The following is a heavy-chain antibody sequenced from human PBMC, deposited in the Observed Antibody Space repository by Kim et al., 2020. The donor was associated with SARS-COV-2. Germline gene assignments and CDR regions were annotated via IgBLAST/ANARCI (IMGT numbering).Heavy chain of an antibody. D-gene: IGHD3-10*01. CDR1: GFTFSSYA. J-gene: IGHJ6*02. V-gene: IGHV3-23*01. CDR3: AKDLNYYGSGSYYTYYYGMDV. CDR2: ISGSGGST. Sequence: GGSLRLSCAASGFTFSSYAMSWVRQAPGKGLEWVSAISGSGGSTYYADSVKGQFTISRDNSKNTLYLQMNSLRAEDTAVYYCAKDLNYYGSGSYYTYYYGMDVWGQGTTVTVSS.